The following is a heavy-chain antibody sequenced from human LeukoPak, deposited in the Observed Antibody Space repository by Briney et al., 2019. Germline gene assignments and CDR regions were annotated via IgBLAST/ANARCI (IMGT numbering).Heavy chain of an antibody. V-gene: IGHV1-18*01. CDR2: ISAYNGNT. D-gene: IGHD2-2*01. CDR1: GYTFTSYG. Sequence: ASVKVSCKASGYTFTSYGISWVRQAPGQGLEWMGWISAYNGNTNYAQKLQGRVTMTTDTSTSTAYMELRSLRSEDTAVYYCARDREEESTINWFDPWGQGTLVTVSS. CDR3: ARDREEESTINWFDP. J-gene: IGHJ5*02.